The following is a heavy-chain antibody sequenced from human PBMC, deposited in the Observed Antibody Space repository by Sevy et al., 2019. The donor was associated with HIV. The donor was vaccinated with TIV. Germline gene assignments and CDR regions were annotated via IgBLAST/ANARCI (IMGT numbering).Heavy chain of an antibody. CDR3: ARQRPGYYYDSSGYYFDY. V-gene: IGHV4-39*01. CDR1: GGSISSSCYY. Sequence: SETLSLTCTVSGGSISSSCYYWGWIRQPPGKGLEWIGSIYYSGSTYYDPSLKSRVTISVDTSKNQFSLKLSSVTAADTAVYYCARQRPGYYYDSSGYYFDYWGQGTLVTVSS. CDR2: IYYSGST. D-gene: IGHD3-22*01. J-gene: IGHJ4*02.